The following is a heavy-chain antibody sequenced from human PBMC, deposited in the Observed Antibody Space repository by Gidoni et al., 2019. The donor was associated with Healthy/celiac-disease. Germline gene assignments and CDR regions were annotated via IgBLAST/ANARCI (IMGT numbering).Heavy chain of an antibody. Sequence: EVQLLESGGGLVQPGGSLGLAWAASGCTFSRYAMSWVRQAPGKGLEWVSAISGSGGSTYYADSVKGRFTISRDNSKNTLYLQMNSLRAEDTAVYYCARCSENSSGWHGVFDYWGQGTLVTVSS. CDR1: GCTFSRYA. V-gene: IGHV3-23*01. D-gene: IGHD6-19*01. J-gene: IGHJ4*02. CDR2: ISGSGGST. CDR3: ARCSENSSGWHGVFDY.